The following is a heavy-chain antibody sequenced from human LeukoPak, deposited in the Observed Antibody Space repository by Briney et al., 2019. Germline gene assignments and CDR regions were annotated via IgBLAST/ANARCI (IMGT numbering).Heavy chain of an antibody. CDR2: INPNSGGT. V-gene: IGHV1-2*02. Sequence: VASVKVSCKASGYTFTGYYMHWVREAPGQGLEWMGWINPNSGGTNYAQKFQGRVTMTRDTSISTAYMELSRLRSDDTAVYYCARVRPKMTTVTPGWFAPWGQGTLVTVSS. CDR3: ARVRPKMTTVTPGWFAP. D-gene: IGHD4-11*01. CDR1: GYTFTGYY. J-gene: IGHJ5*02.